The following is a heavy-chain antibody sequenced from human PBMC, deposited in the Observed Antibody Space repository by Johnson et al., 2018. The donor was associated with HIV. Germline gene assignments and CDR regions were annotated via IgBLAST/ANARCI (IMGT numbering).Heavy chain of an antibody. D-gene: IGHD4-17*01. Sequence: QVQLVESGGGLVQPGGSLRLSCAASAFTVSDNYLSWVRQAPGKGLEWVAIMSYDGSYKYYADSVKGRFPISRDNSKNTLYLQMNRLRAEDTAVDYCARDGGNDYGDYGVGGALDIWGQGTMVTVSS. V-gene: IGHV3-30-3*01. CDR2: MSYDGSYK. CDR1: AFTVSDNY. CDR3: ARDGGNDYGDYGVGGALDI. J-gene: IGHJ3*02.